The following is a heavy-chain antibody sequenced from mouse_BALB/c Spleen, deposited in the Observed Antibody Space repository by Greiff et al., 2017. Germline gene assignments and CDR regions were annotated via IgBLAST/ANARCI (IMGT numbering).Heavy chain of an antibody. J-gene: IGHJ2*01. CDR2: IDPENGDT. V-gene: IGHV14-4*02. CDR3: NAWDGPTDWFDY. Sequence: VQLQQSGAELVRSGASVKLSCTASGFNIKDYYMHWVKQRPEQGLEWIGWIDPENGDTEYAPKFQGKATMTADTSSNTAYLQLSSLKSEDTAVYYCNAWDGPTDWFDYWGQGTTLTVSA. CDR1: GFNIKDYY. D-gene: IGHD2-3*01.